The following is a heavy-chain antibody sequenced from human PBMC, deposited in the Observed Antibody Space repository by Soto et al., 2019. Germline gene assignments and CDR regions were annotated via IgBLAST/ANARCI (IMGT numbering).Heavy chain of an antibody. Sequence: SETLSLTCAVFSDSFSSYYWTGIRQRPGKGLEWIGEINHSGTTNYNPSLKSRVTMSLDTSKKQFYLKLRYVTAADTATYYCARGISHNYGWFDPWGQGTQVTVS. J-gene: IGHJ5*02. D-gene: IGHD4-17*01. CDR2: INHSGTT. V-gene: IGHV4-34*01. CDR3: ARGISHNYGWFDP. CDR1: SDSFSSYY.